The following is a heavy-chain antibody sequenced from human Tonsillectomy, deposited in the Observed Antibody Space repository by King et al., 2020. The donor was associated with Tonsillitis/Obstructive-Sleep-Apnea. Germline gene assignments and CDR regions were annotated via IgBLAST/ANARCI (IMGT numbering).Heavy chain of an antibody. Sequence: VQLVESGGGLVQPGGSLRLSCAASGFTFSNYAMSWVRQAPGKGLEWVSTITDSGGSTYYADSVKGRFTISRDNSKITLYLQMNSLRAEDTAIYYCMRGGWGTRFDYWDQGTLVTVSS. D-gene: IGHD1-26*01. CDR2: ITDSGGST. V-gene: IGHV3-23*04. J-gene: IGHJ4*02. CDR1: GFTFSNYA. CDR3: MRGGWGTRFDY.